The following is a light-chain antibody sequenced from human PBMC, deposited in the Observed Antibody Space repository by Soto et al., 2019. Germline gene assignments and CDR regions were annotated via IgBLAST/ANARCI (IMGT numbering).Light chain of an antibody. J-gene: IGKJ5*01. V-gene: IGKV1-5*03. CDR1: RSISAW. CDR2: RAS. Sequence: DIQMTQSPSTLSASVGDRVTITCRANRSISAWLAWYQQKPGKAPKLLIYRASNLESGAPSRFSGSGYGTEFTLTIRSLQPDDFATYHCKQYDSYPITFGPGTRLEIK. CDR3: KQYDSYPIT.